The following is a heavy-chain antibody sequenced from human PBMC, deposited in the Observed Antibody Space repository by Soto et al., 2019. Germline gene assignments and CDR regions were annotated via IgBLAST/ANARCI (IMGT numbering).Heavy chain of an antibody. D-gene: IGHD4-17*01. CDR1: GFSLSTSGVG. V-gene: IGHV2-5*02. CDR3: AHRQRTVYFDY. CDR2: IYWDDDK. J-gene: IGHJ4*02. Sequence: SGLRGEPTQTLTLTCTFSGFSLSTSGVGVGWIRQPPGKALEWLALIYWDDDKRYSPSLKSRLTITEDTSKNQVVLTMTNMDPVDTATYYCAHRQRTVYFDYWGQGTLVTVSS.